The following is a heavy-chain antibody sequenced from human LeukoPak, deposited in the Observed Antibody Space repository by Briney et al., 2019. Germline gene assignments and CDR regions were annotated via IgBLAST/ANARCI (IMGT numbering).Heavy chain of an antibody. J-gene: IGHJ6*04. CDR3: ARSRTMRYDILTGHYGMDV. CDR1: GGSISGYY. V-gene: IGHV4-59*01. D-gene: IGHD3-9*01. Sequence: PSETLSLTCTVAGGSISGYYWSWIRQPPGKGLEWIGYIYYSGSTNYNPSLKSRVTISVDTSKNQFSLKLSSVTAADTAVYYCARSRTMRYDILTGHYGMDVWGKGTTVTVSS. CDR2: IYYSGST.